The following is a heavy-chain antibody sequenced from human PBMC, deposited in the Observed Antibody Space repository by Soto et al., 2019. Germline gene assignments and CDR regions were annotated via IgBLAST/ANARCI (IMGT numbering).Heavy chain of an antibody. J-gene: IGHJ3*02. V-gene: IGHV2-26*01. CDR1: GFSISNARRG. Sequence: QVTLKESGPVLVKPTQTLTPTCTVSGFSISNARRGVSWIRQPPGKALECLAHIFSNAKKAYSTSLNSRLTIPEDTSKRQVVLTINHMDPVNTATYYCARMGHTYAAFDIWGQGRMVTVAS. D-gene: IGHD2-2*01. CDR2: IFSNAKK. CDR3: ARMGHTYAAFDI.